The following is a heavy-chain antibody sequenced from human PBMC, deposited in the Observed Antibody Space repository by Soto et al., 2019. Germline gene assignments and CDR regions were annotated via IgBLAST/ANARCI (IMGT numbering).Heavy chain of an antibody. J-gene: IGHJ6*02. CDR3: ARHPDYGGNYYYYGMDV. V-gene: IGHV4-39*01. Sequence: QLQLQESGPGLVKPSETLSLTCTSSGDSISDSSFYWAWIRQPPGKGLEWIGSIYYKGYTKYNPSLESRVTITVDTSRNQFSLRLSSVTAADTAVYFCARHPDYGGNYYYYGMDVWGPGTTV. CDR1: GDSISDSSFY. D-gene: IGHD4-17*01. CDR2: IYYKGYT.